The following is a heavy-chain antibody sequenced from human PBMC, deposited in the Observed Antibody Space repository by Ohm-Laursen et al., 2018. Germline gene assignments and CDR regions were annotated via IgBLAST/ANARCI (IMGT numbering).Heavy chain of an antibody. CDR2: LTADSTKI. CDR3: AKDLGISVPDY. CDR1: GFTFSNYP. D-gene: IGHD1-26*01. V-gene: IGHV3-23*01. Sequence: GSLRLSCTAPGFTFSNYPMSWARQAPGKGPEWVASLTADSTKIYYADSVKGRFSISRDNSRNRLYLQMNSLRGEDTAVYFCAKDLGISVPDYWGHGTLVTVSS. J-gene: IGHJ4*01.